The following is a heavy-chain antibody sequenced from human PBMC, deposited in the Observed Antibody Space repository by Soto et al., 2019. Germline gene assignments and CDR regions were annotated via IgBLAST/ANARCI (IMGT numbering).Heavy chain of an antibody. Sequence: SETLSLTCVVSGGSISGDYWWTFVRQSPGKGLEWLGEIFHSGNTNSNPSLKTRVTLSVDKSKREFSLNLTSVTAADTAVYYCARGDSGSYLREGLGYCYVMDIWGQGTTVTVSS. CDR1: GGSISGDYW. D-gene: IGHD1-26*01. V-gene: IGHV4-4*02. J-gene: IGHJ6*02. CDR3: ARGDSGSYLREGLGYCYVMDI. CDR2: IFHSGNT.